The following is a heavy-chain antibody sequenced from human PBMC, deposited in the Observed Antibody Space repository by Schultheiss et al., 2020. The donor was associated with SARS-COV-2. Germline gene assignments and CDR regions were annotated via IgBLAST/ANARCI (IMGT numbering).Heavy chain of an antibody. Sequence: GESLKISCAASGFTFSSYAMSWVRQAPGKGLEWVSAISGSGGSTYYADSVKGRFTISRDNSKNTLYLQMNSLRAEDTAVYYCAKDIVVVPAAKNDAFDIWGQGTMVTVSS. CDR2: ISGSGGST. V-gene: IGHV3-23*01. J-gene: IGHJ3*02. CDR3: AKDIVVVPAAKNDAFDI. D-gene: IGHD2-2*01. CDR1: GFTFSSYA.